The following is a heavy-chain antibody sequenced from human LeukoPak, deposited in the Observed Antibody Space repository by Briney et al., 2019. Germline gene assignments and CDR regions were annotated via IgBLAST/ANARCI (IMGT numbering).Heavy chain of an antibody. CDR3: ARAGYSGYDHNYY. CDR2: ISSSSNYI. CDR1: GLTFSSYN. V-gene: IGHV3-21*01. J-gene: IGHJ4*02. D-gene: IGHD5-12*01. Sequence: GGTLRLSCVASGLTFSSYNMNWVRQAPGKGLEWVSFISSSSNYIYYADSVKGRFTISRDNAKNSLYLQMNSLRAEDTAVYYCARAGYSGYDHNYYWGQGTLVTVSS.